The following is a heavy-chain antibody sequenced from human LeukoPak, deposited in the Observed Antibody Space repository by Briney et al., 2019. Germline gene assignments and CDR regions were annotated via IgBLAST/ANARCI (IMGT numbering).Heavy chain of an antibody. CDR2: FDPEDGET. D-gene: IGHD3-10*01. V-gene: IGHV1-24*01. CDR3: ASGAPYGSGPFDPSYYYYYYGMDV. J-gene: IGHJ6*02. Sequence: RASVKVSCKVSGYTLTELSMHWVRQAPGKGLGWMGGFDPEDGETIYAQKFQGRVTMTEDTSTDTAYMELSSLRSEDTAVYYCASGAPYGSGPFDPSYYYYYYGMDVWGQGTTVTVSS. CDR1: GYTLTELS.